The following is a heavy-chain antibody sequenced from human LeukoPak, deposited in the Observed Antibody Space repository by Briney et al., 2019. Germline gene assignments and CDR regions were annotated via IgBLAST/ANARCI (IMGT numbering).Heavy chain of an antibody. J-gene: IGHJ4*02. D-gene: IGHD3-10*01. CDR3: ARALNDGSGSYYDY. Sequence: GGSLRLSCVASGFTFNRHWVSWVRQATGKGLEWVSAIGTAGDTYYPGSVKGRFTISRENAKNSLYLQMNSLRAGDTAVYYCARALNDGSGSYYDYWGQGTLVTVSS. V-gene: IGHV3-13*01. CDR1: GFTFNRHW. CDR2: IGTAGDT.